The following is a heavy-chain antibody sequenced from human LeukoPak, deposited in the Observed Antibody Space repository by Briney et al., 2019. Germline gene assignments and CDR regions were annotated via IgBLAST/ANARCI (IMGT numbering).Heavy chain of an antibody. CDR2: INPNSGGT. Sequence: ASVGDSRKASGYTFTGYYMHWVRQAPGQGLEWMGWINPNSGGTNYAQKFQGMVTMTRDTSISTAYMELSRLRTDGTAVYYCARGLGYCSSTSCYAGETTVDTFEYWGAGELGSVSS. V-gene: IGHV1-2*02. CDR3: ARGLGYCSSTSCYAGETTVDTFEY. CDR1: GYTFTGYY. J-gene: IGHJ4*02. D-gene: IGHD2-2*01.